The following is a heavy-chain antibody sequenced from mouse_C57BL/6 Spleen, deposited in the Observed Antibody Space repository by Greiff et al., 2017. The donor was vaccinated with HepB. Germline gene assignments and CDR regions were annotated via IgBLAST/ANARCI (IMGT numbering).Heavy chain of an antibody. D-gene: IGHD2-4*01. V-gene: IGHV1-55*01. Sequence: QVQLQQPGAELVKPGASVKMSCKASGYTFTSYWITWVRQRPGQGLEWIADIYPGSGSTNYNDKFKSKTTLTVDTSSSTDYMQLSSLTSEDSAVYYCAGELISYFDYWGQGTTLTVSS. CDR1: GYTFTSYW. CDR2: IYPGSGST. J-gene: IGHJ2*01. CDR3: AGELISYFDY.